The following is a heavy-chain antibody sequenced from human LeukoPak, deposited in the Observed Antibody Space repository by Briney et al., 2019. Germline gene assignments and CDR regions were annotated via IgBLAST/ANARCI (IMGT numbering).Heavy chain of an antibody. CDR1: GGSISSSSYY. CDR3: ARAGGYYVWGSYRYSPLAN. J-gene: IGHJ4*02. V-gene: IGHV4-39*07. Sequence: PSETLSLTCTVSGGSISSSSYYWGWIRQPPGKGLEWIGSIYYSGSTYYNPSLKSRVTISVDTSKNQFSLKLSSVTAADTAVYYCARAGGYYVWGSYRYSPLANWGQGTLVTVSS. CDR2: IYYSGST. D-gene: IGHD3-16*02.